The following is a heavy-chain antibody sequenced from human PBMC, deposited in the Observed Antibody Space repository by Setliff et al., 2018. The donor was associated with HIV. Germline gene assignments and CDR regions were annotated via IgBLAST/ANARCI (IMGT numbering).Heavy chain of an antibody. Sequence: ASETLSLTCTLSGGSFGDYHWSWIRQPAGRGLEWIGRIFRSGTTDYKFSLKSRVTISIDTSRNQFSLRLTSVTAEDTAVYYCARDRHYSGLGSYGPWGPGTLVTDSS. V-gene: IGHV4-4*07. CDR1: GGSFGDYH. J-gene: IGHJ5*02. CDR3: ARDRHYSGLGSYGP. CDR2: IFRSGTT. D-gene: IGHD3-10*01.